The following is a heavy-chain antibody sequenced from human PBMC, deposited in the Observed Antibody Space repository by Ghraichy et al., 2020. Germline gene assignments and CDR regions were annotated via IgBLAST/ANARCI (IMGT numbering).Heavy chain of an antibody. Sequence: GALRLSCVGSGFTFSSYSMNWVRQSPGKGLEWVSYITSSSRTKSYADSVKGRFTISRDNAQNSLYLQMNSLRDEDTAVYYCARGSTVVRFFFYDGMDVWGQGTTVTVSS. D-gene: IGHD4-23*01. J-gene: IGHJ6*02. CDR2: ITSSSRTK. CDR1: GFTFSSYS. V-gene: IGHV3-48*02. CDR3: ARGSTVVRFFFYDGMDV.